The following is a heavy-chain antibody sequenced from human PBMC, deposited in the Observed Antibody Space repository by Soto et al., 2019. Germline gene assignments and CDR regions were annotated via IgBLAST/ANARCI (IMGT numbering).Heavy chain of an antibody. Sequence: PSETLSLTCTVSGGSVSSGSYYWSWIRQPPGKGLEWIGYIYYSGSTNYNPSLKSRVTISVDTSKNQFSLKLSSVTAADTAVYYCARESASYGDHEAFDYWGQGTLVTVSS. CDR2: IYYSGST. CDR1: GGSVSSGSYY. V-gene: IGHV4-61*01. J-gene: IGHJ4*02. CDR3: ARESASYGDHEAFDY. D-gene: IGHD4-17*01.